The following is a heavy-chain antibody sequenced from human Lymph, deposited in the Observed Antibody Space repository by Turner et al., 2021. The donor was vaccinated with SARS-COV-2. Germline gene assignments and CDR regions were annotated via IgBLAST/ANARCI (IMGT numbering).Heavy chain of an antibody. D-gene: IGHD3-3*01. Sequence: QVQLVESGGGVVQPGRSLRLSCAAAGFTFSSYGMHWVRQAPGKGLEWVAVISYDGSNKYYADSVKGRFNISRDNSTNPLYLQMNRLMAADTAVLYCAKVRSIFGVVIGAIDVWGQGTTVTVSS. CDR2: ISYDGSNK. CDR1: GFTFSSYG. CDR3: AKVRSIFGVVIGAIDV. J-gene: IGHJ6*02. V-gene: IGHV3-30*18.